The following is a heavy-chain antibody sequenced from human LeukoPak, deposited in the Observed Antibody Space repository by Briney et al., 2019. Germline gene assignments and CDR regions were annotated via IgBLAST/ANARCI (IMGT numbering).Heavy chain of an antibody. V-gene: IGHV1-2*02. J-gene: IGHJ4*02. D-gene: IGHD6-13*01. CDR1: GGTFSSYA. CDR3: ARGEAAAGY. CDR2: INPNSGGT. Sequence: ASVKVSCKASGGTFSSYAISWVRQAPGQGLEWMGWINPNSGGTNYAKKFQGRVTMTRDTSISTAYMELSRLRSDDTAVYYCARGEAAAGYWGQGTLVTVSS.